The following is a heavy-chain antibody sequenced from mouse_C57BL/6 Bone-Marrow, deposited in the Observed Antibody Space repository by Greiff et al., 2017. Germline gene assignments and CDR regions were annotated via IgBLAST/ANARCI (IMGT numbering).Heavy chain of an antibody. J-gene: IGHJ2*01. CDR1: GYAFTNYL. Sequence: VQRVESGAELVRPGTSVKVSCKASGYAFTNYLIEWVKQRPGQGLEWIGVINPGSGGTNYNEKFKGKATLTADKSSSTAYMQLSSLTSEDSAVYFCARSVATVVPHYWGQGTTLTVSS. D-gene: IGHD1-1*01. CDR3: ARSVATVVPHY. CDR2: INPGSGGT. V-gene: IGHV1-54*01.